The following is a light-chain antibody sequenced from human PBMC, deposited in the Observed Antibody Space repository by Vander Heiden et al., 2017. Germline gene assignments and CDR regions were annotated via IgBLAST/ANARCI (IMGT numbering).Light chain of an antibody. J-gene: IGKJ5*01. Sequence: EIVLTQSPDFQSVTPKEKVTITCRASQNIGTSLHWYQQKPDQSPKLLIKYAYQSFSGVPSRFSGSGSGTDFTLTISGLEAEDAATYYCHQTNNFPITFGQGTRLEIK. V-gene: IGKV6-21*01. CDR2: YAY. CDR3: HQTNNFPIT. CDR1: QNIGTS.